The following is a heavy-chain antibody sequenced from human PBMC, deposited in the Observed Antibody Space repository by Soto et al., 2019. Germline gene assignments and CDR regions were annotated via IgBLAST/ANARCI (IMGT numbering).Heavy chain of an antibody. CDR3: ARDSQYSTDWQRFDS. CDR1: GYTFTNYA. V-gene: IGHV1-18*01. J-gene: IGHJ4*02. CDR2: VNTYNGNP. D-gene: IGHD6-6*01. Sequence: QVQLVQPGVEVKKPGASVKVSCKASGYTFTNYAISWVRQAPGRGLEWMGWVNTYNGNPNYAQIFQGRVTMTTDTSTGTAYMELRSLKSDDSAVYYCARDSQYSTDWQRFDSWGQGTLVTVSS.